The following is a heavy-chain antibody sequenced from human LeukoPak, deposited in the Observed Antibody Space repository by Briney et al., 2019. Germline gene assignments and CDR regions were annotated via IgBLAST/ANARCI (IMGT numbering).Heavy chain of an antibody. Sequence: SETLSLTCTVSGGSISDDYWSWIRQPAGKGPEWIGRIYNSETANYNPFLKSRVTMSVDTSKNQLSLRLRSVTAADTAVYYCARGAGPFDSWGQGTLVTVSS. J-gene: IGHJ4*02. CDR1: GGSISDDY. D-gene: IGHD6-19*01. CDR2: IYNSETA. CDR3: ARGAGPFDS. V-gene: IGHV4-4*07.